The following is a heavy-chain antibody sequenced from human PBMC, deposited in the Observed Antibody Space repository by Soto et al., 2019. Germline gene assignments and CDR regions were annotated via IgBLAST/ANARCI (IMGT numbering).Heavy chain of an antibody. Sequence: GESLKISCKGSGYSFTSYWIGWVRQMPGKGLEWMGLIHLSDSFTRYSPSFQGQVTISADKSISAAYLQWNSLKASDTAMYYCARPQYDILTGYPYCFDYWGQGTLVTVSS. V-gene: IGHV5-51*01. CDR1: GYSFTSYW. J-gene: IGHJ4*02. D-gene: IGHD3-9*01. CDR3: ARPQYDILTGYPYCFDY. CDR2: IHLSDSFT.